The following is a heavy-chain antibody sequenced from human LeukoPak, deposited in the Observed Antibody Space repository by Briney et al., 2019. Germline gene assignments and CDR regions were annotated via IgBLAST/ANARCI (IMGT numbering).Heavy chain of an antibody. CDR1: GYSFTSYW. V-gene: IGHV5-51*01. CDR2: IYPGDSDT. D-gene: IGHD2-2*01. CDR3: SRRARYCSSTTCWFDAFDI. J-gene: IGHJ3*02. Sequence: GESLKISCKGSGYSFTSYWIGWVRQMPGRGLEWMGIIYPGDSDTRYSPSFQGQVTISVDKSISTAYLQWSSLKASDTAMYYCSRRARYCSSTTCWFDAFDIWGQGTMVTVSS.